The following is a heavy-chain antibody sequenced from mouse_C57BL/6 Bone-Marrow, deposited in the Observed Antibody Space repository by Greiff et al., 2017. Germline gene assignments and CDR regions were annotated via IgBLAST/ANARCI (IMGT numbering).Heavy chain of an antibody. CDR3: AHIAWFAY. Sequence: VQLQQSGAELVKPGASVKLSCTASGFNITDYYMHWVKQRPEQGLEWIGRIDPEDGEPKYAPKFQGKATITADPSSNTAYLQLSSLTSEETAVYYCAHIAWFAYWGQGTLVTVSA. V-gene: IGHV14-2*01. J-gene: IGHJ3*01. D-gene: IGHD1-3*01. CDR1: GFNITDYY. CDR2: IDPEDGEP.